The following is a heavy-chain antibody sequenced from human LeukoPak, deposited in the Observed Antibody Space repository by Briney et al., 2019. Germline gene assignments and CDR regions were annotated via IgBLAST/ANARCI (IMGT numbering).Heavy chain of an antibody. V-gene: IGHV3-30-3*01. D-gene: IGHD6-13*01. J-gene: IGHJ4*02. CDR2: ISYDGSNR. Sequence: GGSLRLSCAASGFTFSSYAMHWVRQAPGKGLEWVAVISYDGSNRYYADSVKGRFTISRDNSKNTLYLQMNSLRAEDTAVYYCARVVSRGVAAAGTIDYWGQGTLVTVSS. CDR1: GFTFSSYA. CDR3: ARVVSRGVAAAGTIDY.